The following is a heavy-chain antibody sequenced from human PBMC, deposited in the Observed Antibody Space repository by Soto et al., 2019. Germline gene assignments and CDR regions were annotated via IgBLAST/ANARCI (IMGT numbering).Heavy chain of an antibody. CDR2: LVRDGSAK. D-gene: IGHD1-1*01. J-gene: IGHJ3*02. CDR3: ARGDGFGNEDGFDM. Sequence: QVQLVESGGGVVQPGTSLRLSCAVSGFPFSTYGLRWVRQPPGKGLEWVSVLVRDGSAKYHADSVEGRFTISRDNSKDTLYLQMNSLRAEDTATYYCARGDGFGNEDGFDMWGQGTMVTVSA. V-gene: IGHV3-33*01. CDR1: GFPFSTYG.